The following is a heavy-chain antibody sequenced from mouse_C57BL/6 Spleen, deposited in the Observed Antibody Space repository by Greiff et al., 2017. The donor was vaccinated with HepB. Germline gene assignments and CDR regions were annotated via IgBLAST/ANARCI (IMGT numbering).Heavy chain of an antibody. CDR1: GFTFSSYG. CDR3: ARLYGSSYGYFDY. J-gene: IGHJ2*01. CDR2: ISSGGSYT. Sequence: EVKLVESGGDLVKPGGSLKLSCAASGFTFSSYGMSWVRQTPDKRLEWVATISSGGSYTYYPDSVKGRFTISRDNAKNTLYLQMSSLKSEDTAMYYCARLYGSSYGYFDYWGQGTTLTVSS. V-gene: IGHV5-6*01. D-gene: IGHD1-1*01.